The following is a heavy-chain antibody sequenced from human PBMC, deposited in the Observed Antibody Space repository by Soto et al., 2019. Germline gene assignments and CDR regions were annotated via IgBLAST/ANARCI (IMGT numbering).Heavy chain of an antibody. D-gene: IGHD2-21*02. J-gene: IGHJ3*02. CDR2: IYYSGST. V-gene: IGHV4-31*03. CDR1: GGSISSGGYY. CDR3: ARDLCTVGGGDCSPDI. Sequence: QVQLQESGPGLVKPSQTLSLTCTVSGGSISSGGYYWSWIRQHPGKGLEWIGYIYYSGSTYYNPSLQLRVTISVDTSKNQFSLKLSSVTAADTAVYYCARDLCTVGGGDCSPDIWGQGTMVTVSS.